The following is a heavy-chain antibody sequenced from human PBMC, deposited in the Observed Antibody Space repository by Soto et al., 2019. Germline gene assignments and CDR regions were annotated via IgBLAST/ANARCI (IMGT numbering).Heavy chain of an antibody. D-gene: IGHD2-21*02. J-gene: IGHJ4*02. CDR2: IYYSGST. CDR3: ARQRTSVVTQAYFDV. Sequence: SGTLSLTCTVTGDTISSRSYYWGWLPQPPGRGLEWIGSIYYSGSTYNNPSLRSRVSMSIDTSKDQFFLKLKSVTAADTALYFCARQRTSVVTQAYFDVWGQGSLVTVSS. V-gene: IGHV4-39*01. CDR1: GDTISSRSYY.